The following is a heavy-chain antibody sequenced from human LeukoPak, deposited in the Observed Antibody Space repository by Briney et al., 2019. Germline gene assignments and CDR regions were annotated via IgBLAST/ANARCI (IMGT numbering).Heavy chain of an antibody. CDR2: IWYDASNK. J-gene: IGHJ5*02. CDR1: GFTFSSFG. V-gene: IGHV3-33*01. D-gene: IGHD6-13*01. Sequence: GGSLRLSCAASGFTFSSFGVHWVRQAPGKGLEWVAVIWYDASNKYYADSVKGRFTISRDNSKNTLFLQMNSLRDDDTAVYYCVRGVGVSRFNYFDPWGQGTLVIVSS. CDR3: VRGVGVSRFNYFDP.